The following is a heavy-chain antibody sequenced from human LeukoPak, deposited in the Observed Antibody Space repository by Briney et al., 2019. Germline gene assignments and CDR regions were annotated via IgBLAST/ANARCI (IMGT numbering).Heavy chain of an antibody. V-gene: IGHV3-53*01. CDR2: IYPAGTT. J-gene: IGHJ5*02. CDR1: GFTVSNSY. Sequence: PGGSLRLSCAASGFTVSNSYMTWVRQAPGKGLEWVSFIYPAGTTSYADSVKGRFTISRDSSKNTLHLQMNSLRADDTAVYYCAREQAYWFGPWDQGSLVTVSS. CDR3: AREQAYWFGP.